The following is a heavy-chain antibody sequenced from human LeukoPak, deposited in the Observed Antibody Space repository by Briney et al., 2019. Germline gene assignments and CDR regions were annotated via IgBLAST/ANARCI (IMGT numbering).Heavy chain of an antibody. D-gene: IGHD3-10*01. J-gene: IGHJ4*02. CDR3: ARVPPNPNYYGSGSYLDY. V-gene: IGHV4-34*01. CDR1: GGSFSGYY. Sequence: SETLFLTCAVYGGSFSGYYWSWIRQPPGKGLEWIGEINHSGSTNYNPSLKSRVTISVDTSKNQFSLKLSSVTAADTAVYYCARVPPNPNYYGSGSYLDYWGQGTLVTVSS. CDR2: INHSGST.